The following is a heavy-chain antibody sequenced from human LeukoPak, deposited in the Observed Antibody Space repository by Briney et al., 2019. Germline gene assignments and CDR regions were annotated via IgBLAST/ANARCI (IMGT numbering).Heavy chain of an antibody. D-gene: IGHD2-15*01. CDR1: GFTFSDYY. CDR3: AREPSRGGYFYYMDV. J-gene: IGHJ6*03. V-gene: IGHV3-11*04. Sequence: PGGSLRLSCAASGFTFSDYYMSWIRQAPGKGLEWVSYISSSGLGTIYYADSVKGRFTISRDNAKNSLYLQMNSLRAEDTAVYYCAREPSRGGYFYYMDVWGKGTTVTVSS. CDR2: ISSSGLGTI.